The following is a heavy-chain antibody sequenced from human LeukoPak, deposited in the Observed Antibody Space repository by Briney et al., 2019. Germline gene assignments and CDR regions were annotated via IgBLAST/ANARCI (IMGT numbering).Heavy chain of an antibody. Sequence: QPGGSLRLSCAASGFTFSSYAMSWVRQAPGKGLEWVSAISGSGGSTYYADSVKGRFTISRDNSKNTLYLQMNSLRAEDTAVYYYAKDEYYDSSGYYGDYWGQGTLVTVSS. J-gene: IGHJ4*02. CDR1: GFTFSSYA. CDR3: AKDEYYDSSGYYGDY. D-gene: IGHD3-22*01. CDR2: ISGSGGST. V-gene: IGHV3-23*01.